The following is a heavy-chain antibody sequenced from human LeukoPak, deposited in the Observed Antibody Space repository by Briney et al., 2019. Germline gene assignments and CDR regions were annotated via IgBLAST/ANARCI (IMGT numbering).Heavy chain of an antibody. CDR2: MNTKSGNT. Sequence: ASVKVSCKASGYTFTRYDINWVRQATGQGLEWMGWMNTKSGNTGHAQKLQGRVTITRDTSISTVYMELSNLRSEDTAVYFCARVDGSPDYWGQGTLVTVSS. V-gene: IGHV1-8*03. D-gene: IGHD2-15*01. J-gene: IGHJ4*02. CDR3: ARVDGSPDY. CDR1: GYTFTRYD.